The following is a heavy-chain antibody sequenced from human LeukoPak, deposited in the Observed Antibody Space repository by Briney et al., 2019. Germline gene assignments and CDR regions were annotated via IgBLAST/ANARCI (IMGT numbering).Heavy chain of an antibody. D-gene: IGHD3-22*01. Sequence: GGSLRLSCAASGFTFSDYYMSWIRHAPGKGLEWVSYISSSGSTIYYADSVKGRVTISRDNAKKSLYLQMNSLRAEDTAVYYCARAPPPDYYDSSGYFYYYYYMDVWGKGNTVTVSS. CDR3: ARAPPPDYYDSSGYFYYYYYMDV. CDR2: ISSSGSTI. V-gene: IGHV3-11*04. CDR1: GFTFSDYY. J-gene: IGHJ6*03.